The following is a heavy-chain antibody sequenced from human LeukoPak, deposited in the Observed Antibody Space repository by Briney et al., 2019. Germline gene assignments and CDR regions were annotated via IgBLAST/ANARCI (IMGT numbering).Heavy chain of an antibody. CDR1: GGSVSNYY. J-gene: IGHJ2*01. D-gene: IGHD5-12*01. V-gene: IGHV4-59*08. CDR3: ARQASWLPYFDL. Sequence: SETLSLTCTGSGGSVSNYYWSWIRQSPGKGLEWIAYIYYSGRTNYNPSLKSRVTISVDTAENQFSLKLSSVTAADTALYFCARQASWLPYFDLWGRGTLVSVSS. CDR2: IYYSGRT.